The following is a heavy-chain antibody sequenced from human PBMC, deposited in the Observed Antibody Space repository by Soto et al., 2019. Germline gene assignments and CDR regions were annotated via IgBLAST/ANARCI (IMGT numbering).Heavy chain of an antibody. D-gene: IGHD1-26*01. V-gene: IGHV4-38-2*01. Sequence: WETLSLTCAVSGYSISSGYYWGWIRQPPGKGLEWIGSIYHSGSTYYNPSLKSRVTISVDTSKNQFSLKLSSVTAADTAVYYCARGATIYYFDYWGQGTLVTVSS. CDR3: ARGATIYYFDY. J-gene: IGHJ4*02. CDR1: GYSISSGYY. CDR2: IYHSGST.